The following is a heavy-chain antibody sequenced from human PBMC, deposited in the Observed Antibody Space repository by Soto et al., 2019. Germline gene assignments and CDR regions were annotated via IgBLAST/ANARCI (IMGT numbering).Heavy chain of an antibody. CDR3: ARSMVRGVIIIYYYYYGMDV. V-gene: IGHV3-48*03. D-gene: IGHD3-10*01. J-gene: IGHJ6*02. Sequence: LRLSCAASGFTFSSYEMNWVRQAPGKGLEWVSYISSSGSTIYYADSVKGRFTISRDNAKNSLYLQMNSLRAEDTAVYYCARSMVRGVIIIYYYYYGMDVWGQGTTVTVSS. CDR2: ISSSGSTI. CDR1: GFTFSSYE.